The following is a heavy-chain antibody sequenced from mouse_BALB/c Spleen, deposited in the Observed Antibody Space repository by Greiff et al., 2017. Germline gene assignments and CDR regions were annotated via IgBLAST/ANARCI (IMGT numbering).Heavy chain of an antibody. J-gene: IGHJ3*01. D-gene: IGHD4-1*01. CDR1: NYSFTSYW. V-gene: IGHV1-74*01. Sequence: QVQLKQPGAELVRPGASVKLSCKASNYSFTSYWMNWVKQRPGQGLEWIGMIHPSDSETRLNQKFKDKATLTIDKSSSTAYMQLSSPTSEDSAVYYCALLTGTLAYWGQGTLVTVSA. CDR2: IHPSDSET. CDR3: ALLTGTLAY.